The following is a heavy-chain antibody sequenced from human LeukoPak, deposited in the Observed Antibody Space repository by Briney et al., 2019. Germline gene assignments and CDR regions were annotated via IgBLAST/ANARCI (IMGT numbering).Heavy chain of an antibody. CDR1: GFTFSSHT. CDR2: ISSSSRDI. CDR3: AREMESARTHYFDC. V-gene: IGHV3-21*01. Sequence: PGGSLRLSCAASGFTFSSHTMNWVRQAPGKGLEWVSSISSSSRDIYYADSVVGRLTISRDSAKNSLYLQMNSLRAEDTAVYYCAREMESARTHYFDCWGQGTLVTVSS. D-gene: IGHD1-1*01. J-gene: IGHJ4*02.